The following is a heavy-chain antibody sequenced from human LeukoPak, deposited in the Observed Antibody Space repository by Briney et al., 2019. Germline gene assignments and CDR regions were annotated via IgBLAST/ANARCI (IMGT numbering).Heavy chain of an antibody. CDR3: ARDFDSSGYCSNFDY. D-gene: IGHD3-22*01. J-gene: IGHJ4*02. CDR1: GYTFTGYY. Sequence: ASVKVSCKASGYTFTGYYMHWVRQAPGQGLEWMGWLNPNSGGTNYAQKFQGRVTMTRDTSISTAYMELSRLRSDDTAVYYCARDFDSSGYCSNFDYWGQGTLVTVSS. CDR2: LNPNSGGT. V-gene: IGHV1-2*02.